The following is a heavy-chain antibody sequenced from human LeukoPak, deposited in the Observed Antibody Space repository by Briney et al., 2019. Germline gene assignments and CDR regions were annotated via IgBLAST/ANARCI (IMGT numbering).Heavy chain of an antibody. V-gene: IGHV3-23*01. CDR1: GFTVSSNY. J-gene: IGHJ6*03. CDR3: ARDQYGRYFDWLLYGYYYYYYMDV. CDR2: VSGSGGTT. D-gene: IGHD3-9*01. Sequence: GGSLRLSCAASGFTVSSNYMSWVRQAPGKGLEWVSGVSGSGGTTYYADSVKGRFTISRDNSKNTLYLQMNSLRAEDTALYYCARDQYGRYFDWLLYGYYYYYYMDVWGKGTTVTVSS.